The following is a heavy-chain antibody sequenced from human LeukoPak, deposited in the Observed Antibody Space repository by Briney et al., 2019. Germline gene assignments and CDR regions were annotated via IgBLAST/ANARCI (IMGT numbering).Heavy chain of an antibody. V-gene: IGHV3-23*01. CDR1: GFTFSSYA. Sequence: GGSLRLSCAASGFTFSSYAMSWVRQAPGKGLEWVSAISGSGGSTYYADSVKGRFTISRDNSKNTLYLQMNSLRAEDTAVYYCAKWPEYHYGSGDHSDYWGQGTLVTVSS. D-gene: IGHD3-10*01. J-gene: IGHJ4*02. CDR3: AKWPEYHYGSGDHSDY. CDR2: ISGSGGST.